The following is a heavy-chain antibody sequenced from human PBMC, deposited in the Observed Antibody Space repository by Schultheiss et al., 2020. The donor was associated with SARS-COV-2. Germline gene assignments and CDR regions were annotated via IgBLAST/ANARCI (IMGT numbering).Heavy chain of an antibody. D-gene: IGHD3-22*01. V-gene: IGHV3-66*01. CDR1: GFTFSSYW. CDR2: IYSGGST. J-gene: IGHJ4*02. CDR3: ARAYYDSSGYSSFDY. Sequence: GGSLRLSCAASGFTFSSYWMHWVRQAPGKGLEWVSVIYSGGSTYYADSVKGRFTISRDNSKNTLYLQMNSLRAGDTAVYYCARAYYDSSGYSSFDYWGQGTLVTVSS.